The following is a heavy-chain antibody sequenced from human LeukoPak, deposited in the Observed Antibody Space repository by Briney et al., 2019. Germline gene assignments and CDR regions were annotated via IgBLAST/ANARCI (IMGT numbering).Heavy chain of an antibody. CDR3: AREDYYDRDRPLDY. J-gene: IGHJ4*02. Sequence: SVKVSCKASGGTFSSYTISWVRQAPGQGLEWMGRIIPILGIANYAQKFQGRGTITSGKTTSTAYMQLSSLRSEETAVYYCAREDYYDRDRPLDYWGQGTLVTVSS. CDR1: GGTFSSYT. V-gene: IGHV1-69*04. CDR2: IIPILGIA. D-gene: IGHD3-22*01.